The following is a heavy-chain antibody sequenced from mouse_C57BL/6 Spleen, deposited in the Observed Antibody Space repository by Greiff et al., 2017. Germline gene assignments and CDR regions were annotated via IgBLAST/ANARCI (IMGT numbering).Heavy chain of an antibody. V-gene: IGHV1-74*01. J-gene: IGHJ3*01. CDR3: AIQDYYGKTPAWFAY. CDR1: GYTFTSYW. Sequence: QVQLQQPGAELVKPGASVKVSCKASGYTFTSYWMHWVKQRPGQGLEWIGRIHPSDSDTNYNQKFKGKATLTVDKSSSTAYMQLSSLTSEDSAVYYCAIQDYYGKTPAWFAYWGQGTLVTVSA. CDR2: IHPSDSDT. D-gene: IGHD1-1*01.